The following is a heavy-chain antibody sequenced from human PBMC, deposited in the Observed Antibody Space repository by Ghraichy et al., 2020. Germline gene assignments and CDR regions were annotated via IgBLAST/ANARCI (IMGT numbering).Heavy chain of an antibody. CDR2: IYYSGST. Sequence: SQTLSLNCTVSGGSISSYYWSWIRQPPGKGLEWIGYIYYSGSTNYNPSLKSRVTISVDTSKNQFSLKLSSVTAADTAVYYCARDRGTTSRSLDYWGQGTLVTVSS. J-gene: IGHJ4*02. CDR3: ARDRGTTSRSLDY. V-gene: IGHV4-59*01. CDR1: GGSISSYY. D-gene: IGHD2/OR15-2a*01.